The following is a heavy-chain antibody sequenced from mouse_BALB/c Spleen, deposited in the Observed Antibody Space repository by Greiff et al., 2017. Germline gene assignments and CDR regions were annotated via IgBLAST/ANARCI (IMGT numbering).Heavy chain of an antibody. V-gene: IGHV5-17*02. D-gene: IGHD1-1*01. CDR3: ARGYGTWYYFDY. J-gene: IGHJ2*01. CDR2: ISSGSSTI. CDR1: GFTFSSFG. Sequence: EVHLVESGGGLVQPGGSRKLSCAASGFTFSSFGMHWVRQAPEKGLEWVAYISSGSSTIYYADTVKGRFTISRDNPKNTLFLQMTSLRSEDTAMYYCARGYGTWYYFDYWGQGTTLTVSS.